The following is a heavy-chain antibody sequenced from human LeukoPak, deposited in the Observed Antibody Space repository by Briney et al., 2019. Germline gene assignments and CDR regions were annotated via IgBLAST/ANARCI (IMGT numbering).Heavy chain of an antibody. CDR2: IIPISGTA. CDR3: AREPPGAAAGNNWFDP. CDR1: GGTFSSYA. V-gene: IGHV1-69*05. Sequence: ASVKVSCKASGGTFSSYAISWVRQAPGQGLEWMGGIIPISGTANYAQKFQGRVTITTDESTSTAYMELSSLRSEDTAVYYCAREPPGAAAGNNWFDPWGQGTLVTVSS. D-gene: IGHD6-13*01. J-gene: IGHJ5*02.